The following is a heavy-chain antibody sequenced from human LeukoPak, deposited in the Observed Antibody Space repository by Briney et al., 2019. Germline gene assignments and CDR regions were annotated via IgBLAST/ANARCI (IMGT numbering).Heavy chain of an antibody. CDR2: ISSRSSYK. D-gene: IGHD6-19*01. V-gene: IGHV3-21*01. CDR3: ARVRIAVAGTRNLGFDY. Sequence: AGGSLRLSCAASGFTFSSYSMNWVRQAPGKGLEWVSSISSRSSYKYYADSVKGRFTISRDNAKNSLYLQMNSLRAEDTAVYYCARVRIAVAGTRNLGFDYWGQGTLVTVSS. J-gene: IGHJ4*02. CDR1: GFTFSSYS.